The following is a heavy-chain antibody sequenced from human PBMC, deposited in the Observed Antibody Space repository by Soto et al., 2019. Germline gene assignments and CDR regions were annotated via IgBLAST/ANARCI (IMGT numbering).Heavy chain of an antibody. CDR3: AIDGTTGTTNDHYAMDV. D-gene: IGHD4-17*01. CDR2: IHISSSNI. CDR1: GFTLRSYH. J-gene: IGHJ6*02. V-gene: IGHV3-48*03. Sequence: EVQLVESGGGLVQPGGSLRLSCVASGFTLRSYHMDWVRQAPGKGLEWISYIHISSSNIYYADSVKGRFTISRDNAKNSLYLQMDSLRAEDTAVYYCAIDGTTGTTNDHYAMDVWGQGTTVTVSS.